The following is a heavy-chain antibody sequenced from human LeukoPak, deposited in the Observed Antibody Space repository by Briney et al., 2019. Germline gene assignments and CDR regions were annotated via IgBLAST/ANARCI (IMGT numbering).Heavy chain of an antibody. CDR1: GFTFSSCA. CDR3: ASGRDYYDSSGYYYRDY. V-gene: IGHV3-21*01. CDR2: ISSSSSYI. J-gene: IGHJ4*02. Sequence: GESLRLSCGASGFTFSSCAMSWVRLAPGKGLEWVSSISSSSSYIYYADSVKGRFTISRDNAKNSLYLQMNSLRAEDTAVYYCASGRDYYDSSGYYYRDYWGQGTLVTVSS. D-gene: IGHD3-22*01.